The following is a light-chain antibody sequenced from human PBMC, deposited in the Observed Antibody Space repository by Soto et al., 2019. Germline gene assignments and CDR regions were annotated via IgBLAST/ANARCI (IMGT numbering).Light chain of an antibody. Sequence: DIQMSQSPSTLSASIGDRVTITCRASQSISSWLAWYQQKPGKAPKLLIYDASSLESGVPSRFSGSGSGTEFTLTISSLQPDDFATYYCQQYNSSPLTFGGGTKVDIK. CDR3: QQYNSSPLT. CDR1: QSISSW. V-gene: IGKV1-5*01. J-gene: IGKJ4*01. CDR2: DAS.